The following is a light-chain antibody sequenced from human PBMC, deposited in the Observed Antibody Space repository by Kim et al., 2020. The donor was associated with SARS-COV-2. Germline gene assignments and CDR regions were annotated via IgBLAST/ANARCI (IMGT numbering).Light chain of an antibody. CDR2: GVS. V-gene: IGKV3-20*01. CDR3: QQYGSSPCT. Sequence: EIVLTQSPGTLSLSPGERATLSCRASQTVSSNYLAWYQQKPGQAPSLLIYGVSSRATGIPDRFSGSGSGTDFTLTISRLEPEDFAVYYCQQYGSSPCTFGQGTKLEI. CDR1: QTVSSNY. J-gene: IGKJ2*02.